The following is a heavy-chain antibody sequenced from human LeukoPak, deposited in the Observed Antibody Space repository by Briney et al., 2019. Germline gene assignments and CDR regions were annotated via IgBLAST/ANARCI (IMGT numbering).Heavy chain of an antibody. J-gene: IGHJ4*02. D-gene: IGHD6-13*01. V-gene: IGHV4-39*07. Sequence: PSETLSLTCTVSGGSISSSSYYWGWIRQPPGKGLEWIGSIYYSGSTYYNPSLKSRVTMSVDTSKNQFSLKLSSVTAADTAVYYCARSPSSSWYIRTEGYFDYWGQGTLVTVSS. CDR1: GGSISSSSYY. CDR3: ARSPSSSWYIRTEGYFDY. CDR2: IYYSGST.